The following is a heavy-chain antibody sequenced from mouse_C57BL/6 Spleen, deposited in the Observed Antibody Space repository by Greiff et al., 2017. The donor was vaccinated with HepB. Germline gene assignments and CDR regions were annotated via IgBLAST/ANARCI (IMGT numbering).Heavy chain of an antibody. CDR3: ARSPFTDGDAMDY. CDR1: GYTFTSYW. J-gene: IGHJ4*01. D-gene: IGHD2-3*01. Sequence: QVQLQQPGAELVMPGASVKLSCKASGYTFTSYWMHWVKQRPGQGLEWIGEIDPSDSYTNYNQKFKGKSTLTVDKSSSTAYMQLSSLTSEDSAVYYCARSPFTDGDAMDYWGQGTSVTVSS. CDR2: IDPSDSYT. V-gene: IGHV1-69*01.